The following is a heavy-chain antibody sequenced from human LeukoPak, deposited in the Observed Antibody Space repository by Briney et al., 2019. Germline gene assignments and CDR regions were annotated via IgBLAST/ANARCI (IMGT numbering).Heavy chain of an antibody. D-gene: IGHD2-21*02. V-gene: IGHV3-21*01. CDR3: ERDYFYCGGDCFFDY. CDR2: ISSGGRST. Sequence: GGSLRLSRAASGFTFSSYGMNWVRQAPGKGLEWVSSISSGGRSTDLADSVKGRSTISRDNAKNALYLPMNSLTADDTPVHLFERDYFYCGGDCFFDYGGQGTLVTVSS. J-gene: IGHJ4*02. CDR1: GFTFSSYG.